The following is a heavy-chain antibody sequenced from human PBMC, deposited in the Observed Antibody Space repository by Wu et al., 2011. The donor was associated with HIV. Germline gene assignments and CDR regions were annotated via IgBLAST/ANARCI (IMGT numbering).Heavy chain of an antibody. V-gene: IGHV1-8*03. D-gene: IGHD6-19*01. CDR2: MNPNSGNT. CDR3: ARGDSSGWPEGFDY. CDR1: GYTFTSYD. Sequence: QVQLVQSGAEVKKPGASVKVSCKASGYTFTSYDINWVRQATGQGLEWMGWMNPNSGNTGYAQKLQGRVAITRNTSISTAYMELSSLRSEDTAVYYCARGDSSGWPEGFDYWGQGTLVTVSS. J-gene: IGHJ4*02.